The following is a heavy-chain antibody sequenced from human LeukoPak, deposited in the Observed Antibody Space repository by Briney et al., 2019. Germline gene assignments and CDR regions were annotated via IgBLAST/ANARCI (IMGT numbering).Heavy chain of an antibody. CDR1: GGSFSGYY. CDR3: ARSSIAARRRDFYYYYGMDV. Sequence: SETLSLTCAVYGGSFSGYYWSWIRQAPGKGLEWIGEINHSGSTNYNPSLKSRVTISVDTSKNQFSLKLSSVTAADTAVYYCARSSIAARRRDFYYYYGMDVWGQGTTVTVSS. CDR2: INHSGST. D-gene: IGHD6-6*01. V-gene: IGHV4-34*01. J-gene: IGHJ6*02.